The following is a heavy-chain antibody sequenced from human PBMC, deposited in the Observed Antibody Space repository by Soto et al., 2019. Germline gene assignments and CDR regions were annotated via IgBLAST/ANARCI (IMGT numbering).Heavy chain of an antibody. V-gene: IGHV1-18*01. CDR1: GYTFTSCA. CDR2: ISPYSGNT. D-gene: IGHD1-26*01. CDR3: ARDGLSGSYSDY. J-gene: IGHJ4*02. Sequence: QVLLVQSGAEVKKPGASVKVSCKASGYTFTSCAITWVRQAPGQELECMGWISPYSGNTHYPQKFQGRVTMTTDTSTNTAYMELRSLTSDDTALYYCARDGLSGSYSDYWGQGTLVTVSS.